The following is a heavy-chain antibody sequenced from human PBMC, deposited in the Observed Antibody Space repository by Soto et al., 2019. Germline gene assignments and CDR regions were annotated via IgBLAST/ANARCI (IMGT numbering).Heavy chain of an antibody. Sequence: EVQLVESGGGVVQPGGSLRLSCAASGFTISGNAMNWVRQAPGRGLEWVSYISSSSTNIHYADSVRGRFTISRDNAKNSLYLQMNRLRDEDTAVYRCARDLSWGSKWYYYMDVWGKGTTVTVSS. J-gene: IGHJ6*03. CDR3: ARDLSWGSKWYYYMDV. V-gene: IGHV3-48*02. CDR1: GFTISGNA. CDR2: ISSSSTNI. D-gene: IGHD3-16*01.